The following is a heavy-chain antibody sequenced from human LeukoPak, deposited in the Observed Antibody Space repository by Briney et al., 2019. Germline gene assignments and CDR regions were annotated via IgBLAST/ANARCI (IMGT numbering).Heavy chain of an antibody. V-gene: IGHV1-69*04. CDR3: ARDPPLASVRGVIIMNNWFDP. D-gene: IGHD3-10*01. CDR1: GGTFSSYA. CDR2: IIPILGIA. Sequence: PVASVKVSCKASGGTFSSYAISWVRQAPGQGLEWMGRIIPILGIANYAQKFQGRVTITADKSTSTAYMELSSLRSEDTAVYYCARDPPLASVRGVIIMNNWFDPWGQGTLVTVSS. J-gene: IGHJ5*02.